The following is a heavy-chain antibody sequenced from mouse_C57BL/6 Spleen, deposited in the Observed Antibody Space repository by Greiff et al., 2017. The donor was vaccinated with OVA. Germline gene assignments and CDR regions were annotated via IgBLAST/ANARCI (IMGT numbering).Heavy chain of an antibody. CDR3: AREIYGNYERYFDY. Sequence: VQLQQSGPVLVKPGASVKMSCKASGYTFTDYYMNWVKQSHGKSLEWIGVINPYNGGTSYNQKFKGKATLTVDKSSSTAYMELNSLTSEDSAVYYCAREIYGNYERYFDYWGQGTTLTVSS. V-gene: IGHV1-19*01. D-gene: IGHD2-1*01. J-gene: IGHJ2*01. CDR2: INPYNGGT. CDR1: GYTFTDYY.